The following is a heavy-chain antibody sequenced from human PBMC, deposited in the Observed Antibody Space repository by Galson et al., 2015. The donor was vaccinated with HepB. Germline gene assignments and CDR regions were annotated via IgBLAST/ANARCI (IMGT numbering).Heavy chain of an antibody. V-gene: IGHV3-74*01. CDR1: GFTFSSYW. CDR3: AREASSSRDGDYGMDV. Sequence: SLGLSCAASGFTFSSYWMHWVRQAPGKGLVWVSRINSDGSSTSYADSVKGRFTISRDNAKNTLYLQMNSLRAEDTAVYYCAREASSSRDGDYGMDVWGQGTTVTVSS. CDR2: INSDGSST. D-gene: IGHD6-13*01. J-gene: IGHJ6*02.